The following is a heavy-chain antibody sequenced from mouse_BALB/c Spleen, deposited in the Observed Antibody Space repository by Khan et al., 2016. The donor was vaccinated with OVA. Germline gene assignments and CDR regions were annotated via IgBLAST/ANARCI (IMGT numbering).Heavy chain of an antibody. CDR1: GYTFTNYW. J-gene: IGHJ2*01. CDR3: GRRGAARAAWDYFDY. CDR2: IFPGGGYT. D-gene: IGHD3-1*01. V-gene: IGHV1-63*02. Sequence: VQLQESGAELVRPGTSVKMSCKAAGYTFTNYWIGWVKQRPGHGLEWIGDIFPGGGYTNYNEKFKGKATLTADTSSSTAYMQLSSLTSEDSAIYYCGRRGAARAAWDYFDYWGQGTTLTVSS.